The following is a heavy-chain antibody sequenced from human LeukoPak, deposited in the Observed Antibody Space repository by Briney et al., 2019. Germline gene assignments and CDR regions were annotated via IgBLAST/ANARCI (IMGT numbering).Heavy chain of an antibody. Sequence: GASVKVSCKASGYTFTSYGISWVRQAPGQGLEWMGWISAYNGNTNYAQKLQGRVTMTTDTYTSTAYMELRSLRSDGTAVYYCARNEQLRYFDWLYDNYYYYGMDVWGQGTTVTVSS. V-gene: IGHV1-18*01. J-gene: IGHJ6*02. CDR2: ISAYNGNT. CDR3: ARNEQLRYFDWLYDNYYYYGMDV. CDR1: GYTFTSYG. D-gene: IGHD3-9*01.